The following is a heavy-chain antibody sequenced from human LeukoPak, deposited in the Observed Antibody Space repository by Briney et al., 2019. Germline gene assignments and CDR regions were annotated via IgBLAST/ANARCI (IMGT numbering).Heavy chain of an antibody. V-gene: IGHV1-2*02. J-gene: IGHJ5*02. D-gene: IGHD2-15*01. CDR3: AVGYFSGGSCYGTYNWFDP. Sequence: ASVKVSCKASGYTFTGYYMHWVRQAPGQGLEWMGWINPNSGGTNYAQKFQGRVTMTRDTSISTAYMELSRLRSDDTAVYYCAVGYFSGGSCYGTYNWFDPWGQGTLVTVSS. CDR2: INPNSGGT. CDR1: GYTFTGYY.